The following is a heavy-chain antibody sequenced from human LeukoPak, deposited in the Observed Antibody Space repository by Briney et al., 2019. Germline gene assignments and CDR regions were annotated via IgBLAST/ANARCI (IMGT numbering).Heavy chain of an antibody. J-gene: IGHJ4*02. CDR1: GFTFSTYA. Sequence: GGSVRLSCAASGFTFSTYAMHWVRQAPGKGLEWVAVISYDGSNRYADSVKGRFTITRERSRHTVYLQMNSLRDEDTAVYYCARDQGYCTTTSCYSIGGYFDYWGQGTMDPVSS. CDR3: ARDQGYCTTTSCYSIGGYFDY. V-gene: IGHV3-30-3*01. CDR2: ISYDGSNR. D-gene: IGHD2-2*01.